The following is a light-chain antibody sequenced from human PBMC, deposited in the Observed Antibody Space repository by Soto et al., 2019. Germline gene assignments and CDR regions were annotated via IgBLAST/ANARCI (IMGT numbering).Light chain of an antibody. CDR2: DAS. Sequence: DIQMTQSPSTLSASVGDRVTITCRASQSVSGWLAWYQQRPGKAPELLIYDASSLKSGVPSRFSGSGSGTEFTLTISTLQPADFATYHCQQYNTYWTFGQGTKV. V-gene: IGKV1-5*01. CDR3: QQYNTYWT. J-gene: IGKJ1*01. CDR1: QSVSGW.